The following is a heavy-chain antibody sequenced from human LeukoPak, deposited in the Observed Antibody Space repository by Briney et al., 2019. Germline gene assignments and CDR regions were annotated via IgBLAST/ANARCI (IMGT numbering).Heavy chain of an antibody. CDR2: IRYDGSNK. V-gene: IGHV3-30*02. J-gene: IGHJ4*02. CDR3: AKDSRYSYGSDFDY. D-gene: IGHD5-18*01. Sequence: GGSLRLSCAASGFTFSSYGMHWVRQAPGKGLEWVAFIRYDGSNKYYADSVKGRFTISRDNSKNTLYLQMNSLRAEDTAVYYCAKDSRYSYGSDFDYWGQGTLVTVSS. CDR1: GFTFSSYG.